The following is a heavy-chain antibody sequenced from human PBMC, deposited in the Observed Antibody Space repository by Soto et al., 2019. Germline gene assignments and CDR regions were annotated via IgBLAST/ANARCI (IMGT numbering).Heavy chain of an antibody. CDR2: IYWDDDK. V-gene: IGHV2-5*02. Sequence: QITLKESGPTLVKPTQTLTLTCTFSGFSLSTSGVGVGWIRQPPGKALEWLALIYWDDDKRYSPSLKSRLTITKDTYKNQVVLKMTNIDPVDTAAYYCAHRSGSDGGADAFEMWGQGTMVTVSS. J-gene: IGHJ3*02. CDR3: AHRSGSDGGADAFEM. D-gene: IGHD5-12*01. CDR1: GFSLSTSGVG.